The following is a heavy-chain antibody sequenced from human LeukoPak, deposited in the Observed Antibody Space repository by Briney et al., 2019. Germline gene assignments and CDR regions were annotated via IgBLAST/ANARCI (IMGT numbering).Heavy chain of an antibody. Sequence: ASVKVSSKVSGYSPTDLSLHWVRQAPGKGLEWMGGFDPEDGEPIYAQKFQGRLSMTEDTSKDTGYMELRTLRSEDTALYYCAKSHGDYGLLDYWGQGTLVTVSS. CDR3: AKSHGDYGLLDY. J-gene: IGHJ4*02. CDR2: FDPEDGEP. V-gene: IGHV1-24*01. D-gene: IGHD4-17*01. CDR1: GYSPTDLS.